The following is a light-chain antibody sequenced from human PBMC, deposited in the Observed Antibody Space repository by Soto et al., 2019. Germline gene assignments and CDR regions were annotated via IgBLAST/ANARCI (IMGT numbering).Light chain of an antibody. Sequence: DIQMTQSPSSLSASVGDRVTITCRASQGISNYLAWYQQKPGKVPKLLIYAASTLQSGGPSRFSGSGSGTDFTLTISSLQPEDVADYYCQKYNSAPGITFGPGTKVDIK. V-gene: IGKV1-27*01. CDR1: QGISNY. J-gene: IGKJ3*01. CDR2: AAS. CDR3: QKYNSAPGIT.